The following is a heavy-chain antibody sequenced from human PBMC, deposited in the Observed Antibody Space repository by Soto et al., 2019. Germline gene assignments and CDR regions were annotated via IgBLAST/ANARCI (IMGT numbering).Heavy chain of an antibody. J-gene: IGHJ6*02. CDR1: GFTFSSYA. CDR2: ISYDGSNK. V-gene: IGHV3-30-3*01. Sequence: PGGSLRLSCAASGFTFSSYAMHWVRQAPGKGLEWVAVISYDGSNKYYADSVKGRFTISRDNSKNTLYLQMNSLRAEDTAVYYCARAPSITMIVAQRVGYYGMDVWGQGTTVTVSS. CDR3: ARAPSITMIVAQRVGYYGMDV. D-gene: IGHD3-22*01.